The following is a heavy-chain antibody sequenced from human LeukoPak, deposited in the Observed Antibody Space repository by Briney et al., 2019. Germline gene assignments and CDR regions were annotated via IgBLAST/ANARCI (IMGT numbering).Heavy chain of an antibody. Sequence: GGSLRLSCAASGFTFSSYSMNWVRQAPGKGLEWVSYISSSSSTIYYADSVKGRFTISRDNAKNSLYLQMNSLRDEDTAVYYCARVRCSGGSCRQQRVIDYWGQGTLVTVSS. CDR2: ISSSSSTI. D-gene: IGHD2-15*01. CDR1: GFTFSSYS. J-gene: IGHJ4*02. CDR3: ARVRCSGGSCRQQRVIDY. V-gene: IGHV3-48*02.